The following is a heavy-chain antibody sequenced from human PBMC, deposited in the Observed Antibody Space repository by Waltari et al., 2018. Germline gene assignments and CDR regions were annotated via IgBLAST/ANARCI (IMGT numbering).Heavy chain of an antibody. CDR1: GFTFSSYG. V-gene: IGHV3-30*02. CDR2: IRYDGSNK. J-gene: IGHJ1*01. Sequence: QVQLVESGGGVVQPGGSLRLSCAASGFTFSSYGMHWVRQAPGKGLGWVAFIRYDGSNKYYADSVKGRFTISRDNSKNTLYLQMNSLRAEDTAVYYCAKPQSDRGAEYFQHWGQGTLVTVSS. CDR3: AKPQSDRGAEYFQH.